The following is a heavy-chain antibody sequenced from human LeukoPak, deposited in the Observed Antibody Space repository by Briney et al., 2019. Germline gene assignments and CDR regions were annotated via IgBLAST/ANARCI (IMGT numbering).Heavy chain of an antibody. CDR3: ARRVPRFGVFDY. CDR1: GGSISSGDYY. J-gene: IGHJ4*02. V-gene: IGHV4-30-4*08. CDR2: IYYSGST. D-gene: IGHD3-3*01. Sequence: PSQTLSLPCTVSGGSISSGDYYGSWIRQPPGKGLEWIGYIYYSGSTYYNLSLKSRITISRDTSKNQFSLNLSSVTAADTAVYYCARRVPRFGVFDYWGQGTLVTVSS.